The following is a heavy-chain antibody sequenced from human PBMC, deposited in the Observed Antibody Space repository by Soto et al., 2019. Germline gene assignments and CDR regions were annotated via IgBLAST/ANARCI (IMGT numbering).Heavy chain of an antibody. Sequence: QVQLVQSGGEVKKPGASVKVSCKTSGYSFTTYGISWVRQAPGQGLEWMGWISAYNCNTNYAQKLQGRVTMTTDTSTSTAYMELRSLRSDDTAVYYCAREGPAPYYYCGMDVWGQGSTVTVSS. J-gene: IGHJ6*02. V-gene: IGHV1-18*01. CDR2: ISAYNCNT. CDR1: GYSFTTYG. CDR3: AREGPAPYYYCGMDV.